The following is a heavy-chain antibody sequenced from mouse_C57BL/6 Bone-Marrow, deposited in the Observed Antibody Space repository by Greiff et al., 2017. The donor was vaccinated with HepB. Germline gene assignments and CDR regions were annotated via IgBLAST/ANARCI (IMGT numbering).Heavy chain of an antibody. CDR3: TGCYWYFDV. Sequence: EVKLMESGGGLVQPGGSMKLSCVASGFTFSNYWMNWVRQSPEKGLEWVAQIRLKSDNYATHYAESVKGRSTISRDDSKSSVYLQMNNLRAEDTGIYYCTGCYWYFDVWGTGTTVTVSS. V-gene: IGHV6-3*01. CDR2: IRLKSDNYAT. CDR1: GFTFSNYW. J-gene: IGHJ1*03.